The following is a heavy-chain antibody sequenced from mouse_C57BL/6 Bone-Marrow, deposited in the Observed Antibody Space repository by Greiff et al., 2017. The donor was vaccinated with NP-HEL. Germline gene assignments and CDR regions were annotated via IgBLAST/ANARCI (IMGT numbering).Heavy chain of an antibody. CDR2: ISAGGSYT. J-gene: IGHJ3*01. Sequence: EVQGVESGGGLVKPGGSLKLSCAASGFTFSSYAMSWVRQTPEKRLEWVATISAGGSYTYYPDNVKGRFTISRDNAKNNLYLQMSHLKSEDTAMYYCARDRNGRFAYWGQGTLVTVSA. CDR1: GFTFSSYA. V-gene: IGHV5-4*01. CDR3: ARDRNGRFAY.